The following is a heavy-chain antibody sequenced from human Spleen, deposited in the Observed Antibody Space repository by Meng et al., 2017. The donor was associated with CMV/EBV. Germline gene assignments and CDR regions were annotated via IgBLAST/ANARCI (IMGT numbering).Heavy chain of an antibody. V-gene: IGHV1-2*02. CDR1: GYTFTSYS. Sequence: ASVKVSCKASGYTFTSYSMLWVRQAPGQGLEWMGWINPNSGGTNYAQKFQGRVTMTRDTSISTAYMELTRLRSDDTAVYYCARKRFSSDMDVWGQGTTVTVSS. J-gene: IGHJ6*02. D-gene: IGHD3-3*01. CDR3: ARKRFSSDMDV. CDR2: INPNSGGT.